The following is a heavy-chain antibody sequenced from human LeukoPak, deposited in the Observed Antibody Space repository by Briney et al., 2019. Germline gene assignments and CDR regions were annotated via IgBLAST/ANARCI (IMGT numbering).Heavy chain of an antibody. D-gene: IGHD4-17*01. CDR2: IYYSGST. V-gene: IGHV4-39*01. J-gene: IGHJ6*03. CDR1: GGSISSSSYY. Sequence: SETLSLTCTVSGGSISSSSYYWGWIRQPPGKGLEWIGSIYYSGSTYYNPSLKSRVTISVDTSKNKFSLKLSSVTAADTAVYYCARRPTARTTVTTPWGYMDVWGKGTTVTVSS. CDR3: ARRPTARTTVTTPWGYMDV.